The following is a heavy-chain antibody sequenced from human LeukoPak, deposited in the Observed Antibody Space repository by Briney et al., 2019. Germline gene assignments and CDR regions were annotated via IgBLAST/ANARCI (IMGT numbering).Heavy chain of an antibody. D-gene: IGHD6-13*01. CDR3: ADEAAAKYFQH. CDR2: IIPIFGTA. CDR1: GGTFSSYA. V-gene: IGHV1-69*01. J-gene: IGHJ1*01. Sequence: GSSVKVSCKASGGTFSSYAISWVRQAPGQGLXWMGGIIPIFGTANYAQKFQGRVTITADESTSTAYMELSSLRSEDTAVYYCADEAAAKYFQHWGQGTLVTVSS.